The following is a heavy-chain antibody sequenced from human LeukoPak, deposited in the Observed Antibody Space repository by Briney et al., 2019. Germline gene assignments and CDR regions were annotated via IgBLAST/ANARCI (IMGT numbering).Heavy chain of an antibody. CDR3: ARDPPVGYCGGDCYTDY. D-gene: IGHD2-21*02. CDR2: SLGST. J-gene: IGHJ4*02. Sequence: SLGSTYYADSVKGRFTLSTDNSNNTLYLQMNSLRAEDTAVYYCARDPPVGYCGGDCYTDYWGQGTLVTVSS. V-gene: IGHV3-66*03.